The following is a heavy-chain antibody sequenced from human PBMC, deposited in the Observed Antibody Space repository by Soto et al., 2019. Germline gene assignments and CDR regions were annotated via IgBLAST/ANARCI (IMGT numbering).Heavy chain of an antibody. CDR2: FDPEDGET. Sequence: ASVKVSCKVSGYTLTELSMHWVRQAPGKGLEWMGGFDPEDGETIYAQKFQGRVTMTEDTSTDTAYMELSSLRSEDTAVYYCATGKKILLLWFGEVDIWGQGTMVTVSS. CDR1: GYTLTELS. D-gene: IGHD3-10*01. V-gene: IGHV1-24*01. J-gene: IGHJ3*02. CDR3: ATGKKILLLWFGEVDI.